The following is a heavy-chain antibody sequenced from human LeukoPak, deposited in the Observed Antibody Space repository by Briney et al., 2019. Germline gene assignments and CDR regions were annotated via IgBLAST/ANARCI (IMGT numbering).Heavy chain of an antibody. CDR2: TSFDGSNK. CDR3: ARDFYDGFALDY. V-gene: IGHV3-30*04. J-gene: IGHJ4*02. D-gene: IGHD2/OR15-2a*01. Sequence: GRSLRLSCAASGFTFNSYAMHWVRQAPGKGLEWVAVTSFDGSNKYYADSVKGRFTISRDNARNSLYLQMDNLRAEDTGVYYCARDFYDGFALDYWGQGTLVTVSS. CDR1: GFTFNSYA.